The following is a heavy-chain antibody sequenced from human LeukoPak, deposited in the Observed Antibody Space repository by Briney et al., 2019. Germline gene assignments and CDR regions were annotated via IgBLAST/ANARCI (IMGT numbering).Heavy chain of an antibody. Sequence: GGSLRLSCAASGFTFSSYEMNWVRKAPGKGLEWVSYISSSGRTIYYADSVKGRFTISRDNSKNALYLQMNSLRAEDTAVYYCARDHYDSSGYYYFDYWGQGTLVTVSS. CDR1: GFTFSSYE. J-gene: IGHJ4*02. CDR2: ISSSGRTI. CDR3: ARDHYDSSGYYYFDY. D-gene: IGHD3-22*01. V-gene: IGHV3-48*03.